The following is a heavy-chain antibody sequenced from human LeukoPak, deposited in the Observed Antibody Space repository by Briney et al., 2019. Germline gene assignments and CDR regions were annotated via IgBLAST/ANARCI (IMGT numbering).Heavy chain of an antibody. J-gene: IGHJ4*02. V-gene: IGHV3-30-3*01. CDR2: ISYDGSNK. CDR3: ARDAYGPNPYYFDY. CDR1: GFTFSSYA. D-gene: IGHD3-10*01. Sequence: GGSLRLSCAASGFTFSSYAMSWVRQVPGKGLEWVAVISYDGSNKYYADSVKGRFTISRDNSKNTLYLQMNSLRAEDTAVYYCARDAYGPNPYYFDYWGQGTLVTVSS.